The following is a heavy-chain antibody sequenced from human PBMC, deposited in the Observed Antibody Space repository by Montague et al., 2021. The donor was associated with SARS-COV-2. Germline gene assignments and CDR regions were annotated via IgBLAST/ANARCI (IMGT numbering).Heavy chain of an antibody. D-gene: IGHD2-2*01. CDR3: AKDQGDCSSSRCFRGWTYYYYGMDV. CDR2: ISYDGNNK. Sequence: SLRLSCAASGFTFSSYGIHWVRQAPGKGLEWVAAISYDGNNKHYADSVKGRFTISRDNSKNTLYLQMNSLRAEDTAVYYCAKDQGDCSSSRCFRGWTYYYYGMDVGGQGTTVTVSS. CDR1: GFTFSSYG. V-gene: IGHV3-30*18. J-gene: IGHJ6*02.